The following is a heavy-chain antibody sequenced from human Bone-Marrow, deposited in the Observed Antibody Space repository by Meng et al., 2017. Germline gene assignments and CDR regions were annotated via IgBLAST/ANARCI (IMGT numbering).Heavy chain of an antibody. V-gene: IGHV1-69*13. D-gene: IGHD6-19*01. J-gene: IGHJ4*02. CDR1: GRTLRSYA. CDR2: IITIFGTA. Sequence: SGAEGKKTGTAVHVSCKAAGRTLRSYAISWVRQAPGQGLEWMGGIITIFGTANYAQKYQGRVTITADESTSTAYMELSSLRSEDTAVYYCSRESRDIAVAGVYWGQGTLVTVSS. CDR3: SRESRDIAVAGVY.